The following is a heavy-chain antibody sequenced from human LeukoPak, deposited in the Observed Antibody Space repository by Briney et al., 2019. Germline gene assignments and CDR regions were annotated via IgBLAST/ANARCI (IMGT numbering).Heavy chain of an antibody. D-gene: IGHD2-2*01. CDR3: ARGLGYCSSTSCSPLGY. CDR2: IYTSGST. J-gene: IGHJ4*02. V-gene: IGHV4-61*02. Sequence: PSETLSLTCTVSGGSISSGSYYWSWIRQPAGKGLEWIGRIYTSGSTNYNPSLKSRVTISVDTSKNQFSLKLSSVTAADTAVYYCARGLGYCSSTSCSPLGYWGQGTLVTVSS. CDR1: GGSISSGSYY.